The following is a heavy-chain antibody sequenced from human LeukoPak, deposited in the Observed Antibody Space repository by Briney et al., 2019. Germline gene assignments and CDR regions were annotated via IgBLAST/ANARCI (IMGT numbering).Heavy chain of an antibody. CDR2: ISTSGGTT. CDR1: GFTLSNYA. CDR3: AKVYCSSTSCPIYYYYYGMDV. J-gene: IGHJ6*02. D-gene: IGHD2-2*01. Sequence: GGSLRLSCSASGFTLSNYAMHWVRQAPGKGLEYVSAISTSGGTTYYADSVKGRFTISRDNSKNTLYLQMNSLRAEDTAVYYCAKVYCSSTSCPIYYYYYGMDVWGQGTTVTVSS. V-gene: IGHV3-64*04.